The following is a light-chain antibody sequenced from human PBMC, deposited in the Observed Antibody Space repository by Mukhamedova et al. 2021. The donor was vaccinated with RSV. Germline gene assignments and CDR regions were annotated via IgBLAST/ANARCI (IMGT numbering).Light chain of an antibody. Sequence: DALPKQYAYWYQQKPGQAPVLLIYKDTQRPSGIPERFSGSSSGTTVTLTISGAQAEDEADYYCQSADGRVLYRVFGGGTKLTVL. CDR1: ALPKQY. V-gene: IGLV3-25*01. CDR2: KDT. CDR3: QSADGRVLYRV. J-gene: IGLJ2*01.